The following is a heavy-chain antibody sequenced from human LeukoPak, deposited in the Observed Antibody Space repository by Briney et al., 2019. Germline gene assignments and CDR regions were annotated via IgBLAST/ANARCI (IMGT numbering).Heavy chain of an antibody. Sequence: GGSLRLSCAASGFTLDDYGMSWVRQAPGKGLEWVAGINWNGGSTGYADSVKGRFTISRDNAKNSLYLQMNSLRAEDTALYYCARGPPRRTYYHDSSGSTELDYWGQGTLVTVSS. J-gene: IGHJ4*02. CDR3: ARGPPRRTYYHDSSGSTELDY. CDR1: GFTLDDYG. V-gene: IGHV3-20*04. CDR2: INWNGGST. D-gene: IGHD3-22*01.